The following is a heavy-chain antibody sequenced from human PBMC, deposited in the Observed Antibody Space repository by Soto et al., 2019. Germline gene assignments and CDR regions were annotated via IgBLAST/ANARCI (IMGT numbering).Heavy chain of an antibody. J-gene: IGHJ4*02. Sequence: GASVKVSCKASGGSFGKSAINWVRQTPGQGLEWLGGFIPVYRTLNYAQKFQGRVTITADESTGTAYMILSSLASDDTAVYYCATGVIWIGYFTVDSWGQGTRVTVSS. CDR3: ATGVIWIGYFTVDS. CDR1: GGSFGKSA. CDR2: FIPVYRTL. D-gene: IGHD3-3*01. V-gene: IGHV1-69*13.